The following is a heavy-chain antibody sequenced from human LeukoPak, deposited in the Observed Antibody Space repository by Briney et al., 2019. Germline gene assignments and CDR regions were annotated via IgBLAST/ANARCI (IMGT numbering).Heavy chain of an antibody. J-gene: IGHJ4*02. D-gene: IGHD3-9*01. V-gene: IGHV3-23*01. CDR3: ARGSLYDILTGYQYYFDY. CDR2: SGGST. Sequence: SGGSTYNADSVKGRFTISRDNSKNTLYLQMNSLRAEDTAVYYCARGSLYDILTGYQYYFDYWGQGTLVTVSS.